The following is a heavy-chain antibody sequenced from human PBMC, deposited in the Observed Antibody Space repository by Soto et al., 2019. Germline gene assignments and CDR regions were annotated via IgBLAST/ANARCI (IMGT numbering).Heavy chain of an antibody. D-gene: IGHD2-21*02. CDR1: GFTFSSYA. V-gene: IGHV3-23*01. Sequence: GGSLRLSCAASGFTFSSYAMSWVRQAPGKGLEWVSAISGSGGSTYYADSVKGRFTISRDNAKNSLYLQMNSLRAEDTAVYYCARVRVSAGNYYYYGMDVWGQGTTVTVSS. CDR3: ARVRVSAGNYYYYGMDV. J-gene: IGHJ6*02. CDR2: ISGSGGST.